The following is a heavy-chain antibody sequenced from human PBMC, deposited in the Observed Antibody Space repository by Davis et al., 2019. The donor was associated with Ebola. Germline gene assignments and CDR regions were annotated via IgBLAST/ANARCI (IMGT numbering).Heavy chain of an antibody. CDR2: IYSGGST. D-gene: IGHD6-19*01. CDR1: GFTFSSYA. J-gene: IGHJ4*02. Sequence: PGGSLRLSCAASGFTFSSYAMSWVRQAPGKGLEWVSVIYSGGSTYYADSVKGRFTISRDNAKNSLYLQMNSLRAEDTAVYYCARDPSVSSGWYFDYWGQGTLVTVSS. CDR3: ARDPSVSSGWYFDY. V-gene: IGHV3-66*01.